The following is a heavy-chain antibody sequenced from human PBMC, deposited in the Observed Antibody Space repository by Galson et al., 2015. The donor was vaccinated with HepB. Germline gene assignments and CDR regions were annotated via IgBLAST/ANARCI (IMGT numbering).Heavy chain of an antibody. CDR2: ISSISSYI. CDR3: ARDFLWQHLGPQDRRDY. V-gene: IGHV3-21*01. J-gene: IGHJ4*02. D-gene: IGHD2-21*01. CDR1: GFTFSSYG. Sequence: SLRLSCAASGFTFSSYGMNWVRQAPGKGLVWVSSISSISSYISYADSVKGRFTIYRENAQNSLFLQLNRLRGEDTAVYYCARDFLWQHLGPQDRRDYWGQGTLVTVSS.